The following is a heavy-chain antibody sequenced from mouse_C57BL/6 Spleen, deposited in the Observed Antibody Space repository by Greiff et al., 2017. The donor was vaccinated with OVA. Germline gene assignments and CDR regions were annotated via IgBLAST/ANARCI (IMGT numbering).Heavy chain of an antibody. CDR1: GFTFSDYG. V-gene: IGHV5-17*01. D-gene: IGHD1-1*01. J-gene: IGHJ4*01. CDR2: ISSGSSTI. Sequence: EVHLVESGGGLVKPGGSLKLSCAASGFTFSDYGMHWVRQAPEKGLEWVAYISSGSSTIYYADTVKGRFTISRDNAKHTLFLQMTSLRSEETAMYYCAKEYYGSSFEYYAMDYWGQGTSVTVAS. CDR3: AKEYYGSSFEYYAMDY.